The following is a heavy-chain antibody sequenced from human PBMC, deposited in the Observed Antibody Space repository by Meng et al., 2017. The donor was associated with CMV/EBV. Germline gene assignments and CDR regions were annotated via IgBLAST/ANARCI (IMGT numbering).Heavy chain of an antibody. D-gene: IGHD2-2*01. CDR3: ARNLIYCSSTSCYEGGAFDI. CDR1: GFTFSSYW. Sequence: GESLKISCAASGFTFSSYWMSWVRQAPGKGLEWVANIKQDGSEKYYVDSVKGRFTISRDNAKNSLYLQMNSLRAEDTAVYYCARNLIYCSSTSCYEGGAFDIWGQGTMVTVSS. V-gene: IGHV3-7*01. J-gene: IGHJ3*02. CDR2: IKQDGSEK.